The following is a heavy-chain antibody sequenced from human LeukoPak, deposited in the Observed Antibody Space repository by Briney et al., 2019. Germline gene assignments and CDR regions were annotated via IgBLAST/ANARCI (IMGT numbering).Heavy chain of an antibody. J-gene: IGHJ6*03. CDR3: ARRVEYYDSSGYLYYYYMDV. CDR2: INQSGSN. D-gene: IGHD3-22*01. V-gene: IGHV4-34*01. CDR1: GGSFSGYY. Sequence: SETLSLTCAVYGGSFSGYYWSWIRQPPGKGLEWIGEINQSGSNNYNPSLKSRVTISVDTSKNQFSLKLSSVTAADTAVYYGARRVEYYDSSGYLYYYYMDVWGKGTTVTVSS.